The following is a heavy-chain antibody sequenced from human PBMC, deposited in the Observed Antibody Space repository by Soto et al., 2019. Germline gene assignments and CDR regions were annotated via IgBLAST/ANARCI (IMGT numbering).Heavy chain of an antibody. J-gene: IGHJ4*02. V-gene: IGHV4-39*01. Sequence: SETLSLPCTVSGGSIRSTSYYWGWIRQPRGKGLELIGRSYYSGSTYYNPSLKSRVTISVDTSKNQFSLKLSSVTAADTAVYYCARVSIAARVYYGSGANYYFDYWGQGNLVTGSS. CDR1: GGSIRSTSYY. CDR3: ARVSIAARVYYGSGANYYFDY. CDR2: SYYSGST. D-gene: IGHD3-10*01.